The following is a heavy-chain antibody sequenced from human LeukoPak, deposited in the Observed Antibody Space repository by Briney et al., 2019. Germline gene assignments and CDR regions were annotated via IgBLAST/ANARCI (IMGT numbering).Heavy chain of an antibody. D-gene: IGHD3-22*01. Sequence: GESLKISCKGSGYSFTSYWICWVRDMPGKRLEWMGIIYPGDSDTSYSPSFQGQVTISADKSISTAYLQWSSLKASDNAMYYCARLGPPDDYYDSSGYRYYLDYWGQGTLVTVSS. CDR1: GYSFTSYW. CDR3: ARLGPPDDYYDSSGYRYYLDY. CDR2: IYPGDSDT. J-gene: IGHJ4*02. V-gene: IGHV5-51*01.